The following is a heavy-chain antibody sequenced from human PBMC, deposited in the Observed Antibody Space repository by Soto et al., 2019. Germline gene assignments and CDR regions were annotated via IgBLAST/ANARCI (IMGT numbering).Heavy chain of an antibody. J-gene: IGHJ4*02. V-gene: IGHV5-51*01. Sequence: GASLKISCKGFGYTFTSYWIGWVRQMPGKGLEWMGIIYPADSDTRYSPSFQGQVTISADKSISTAYLHWSSLKASDTALYFCARQSVTGSFFDYWAQGSLVTVSS. D-gene: IGHD1-26*01. CDR2: IYPADSDT. CDR3: ARQSVTGSFFDY. CDR1: GYTFTSYW.